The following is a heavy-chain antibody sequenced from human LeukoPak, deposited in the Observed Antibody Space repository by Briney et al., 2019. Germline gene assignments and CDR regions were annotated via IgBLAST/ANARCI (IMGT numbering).Heavy chain of an antibody. CDR3: ARDPVVVVGTAFDS. CDR2: IYHSGII. Sequence: SETLSLTCAVPGDSIDDSNWRSWVRQPPGRGLEWIAEIYHSGIINSNPSLKSRVTISVDKSKNQISLRLSSVTAADTAVYYCARDPVVVVGTAFDSWGQGTLVTV. D-gene: IGHD2-2*01. V-gene: IGHV4-4*02. J-gene: IGHJ4*02. CDR1: GDSIDDSNW.